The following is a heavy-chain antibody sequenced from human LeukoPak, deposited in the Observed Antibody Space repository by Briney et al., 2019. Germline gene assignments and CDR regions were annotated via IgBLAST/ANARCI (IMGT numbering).Heavy chain of an antibody. V-gene: IGHV3-30-3*01. CDR3: ARGQRTSWYTTFDY. Sequence: GGSLRLSCAASGFTFSSYAMHWVRQAPGKGLEWVAVISYDGSNKYYADSVKGRFTISRDNSKNTLYLQMNSLRAEDTAVYYCARGQRTSWYTTFDYWGQGTLVTVSS. CDR2: ISYDGSNK. J-gene: IGHJ4*02. D-gene: IGHD6-13*01. CDR1: GFTFSSYA.